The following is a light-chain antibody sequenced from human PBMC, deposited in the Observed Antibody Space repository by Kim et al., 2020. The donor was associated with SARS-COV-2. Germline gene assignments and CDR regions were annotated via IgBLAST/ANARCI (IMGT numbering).Light chain of an antibody. V-gene: IGKV1-5*03. J-gene: IGKJ2*01. CDR2: QAS. Sequence: ADVGDRVTITCRASQSVNTWLAWYRQGPGKAPELRISQASVLQSGVSSKFSGSGSGTEFTLTIDSLQPDDCATYYCQQYNFYRFTFGQGTKLEI. CDR1: QSVNTW. CDR3: QQYNFYRFT.